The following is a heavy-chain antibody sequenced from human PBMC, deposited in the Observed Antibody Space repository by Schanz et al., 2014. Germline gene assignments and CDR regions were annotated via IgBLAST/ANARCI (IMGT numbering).Heavy chain of an antibody. CDR2: FDPKKGEA. J-gene: IGHJ4*02. Sequence: QVQLVQSGAEVKKPGVSVKVSCKVSGSIFSKLLMHWVRQGPAKGLEWMGGFDPKKGEAIYAQKFQGRVTMTEDTSTGTAYMELRSLTSEDTAVYYCATGPHIVVAFDYWRQGTLVNDSS. V-gene: IGHV1-24*01. D-gene: IGHD2-21*01. CDR1: GSIFSKLL. CDR3: ATGPHIVVAFDY.